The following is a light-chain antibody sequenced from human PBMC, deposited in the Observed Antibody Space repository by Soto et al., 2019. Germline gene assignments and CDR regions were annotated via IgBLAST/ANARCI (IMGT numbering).Light chain of an antibody. CDR1: QSISSW. Sequence: DIPMTQSPSTLSASVGDRVTITCRASQSISSWLAWYQQKPGKAPKVLIYKASNLESGVPSRFSGGGFGTEFTLTIGSLQPDDFAAYYCQQYNGYPYTFGQGTKLEIK. CDR2: KAS. CDR3: QQYNGYPYT. V-gene: IGKV1-5*03. J-gene: IGKJ2*01.